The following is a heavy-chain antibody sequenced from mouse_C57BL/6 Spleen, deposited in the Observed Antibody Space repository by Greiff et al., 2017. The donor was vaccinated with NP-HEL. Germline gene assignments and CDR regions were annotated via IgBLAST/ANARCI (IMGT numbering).Heavy chain of an antibody. CDR2: IYPGSGST. CDR1: GYTFTSYW. Sequence: VQLQQPGAELVKPGASVKMSCKASGYTFTSYWITWVKQRPGQGLEWIGDIYPGSGSTNYNEKFKSKATLTVDTSSSTAYMQLSSLTSEDSAVYYCARAGDYYGSSYEDYWGQGTTLTVSS. J-gene: IGHJ2*01. CDR3: ARAGDYYGSSYEDY. V-gene: IGHV1-55*01. D-gene: IGHD1-1*01.